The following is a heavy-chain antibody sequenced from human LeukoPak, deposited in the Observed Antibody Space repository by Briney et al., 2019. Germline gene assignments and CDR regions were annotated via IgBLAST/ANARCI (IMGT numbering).Heavy chain of an antibody. CDR1: GGSISSYY. D-gene: IGHD6-19*01. V-gene: IGHV4-59*12. J-gene: IGHJ4*02. CDR2: IYHSGTT. CDR3: ARVATSSGWYYFDY. Sequence: SETLSLTCTVSGGSISSYYWSWIRQPPGKGLEWIGYIYHSGTTYYNPSLKSRVTISVDTSKNQFSLKLSSLTAADTAVYYCARVATSSGWYYFDYWGQGTLVTVSS.